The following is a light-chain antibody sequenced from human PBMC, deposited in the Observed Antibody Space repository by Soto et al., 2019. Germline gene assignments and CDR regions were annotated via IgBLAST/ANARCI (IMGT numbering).Light chain of an antibody. CDR3: QKYNSYSRT. J-gene: IGKJ1*01. Sequence: DIQMTQSPSTLSASVGDRVTITCRASQSISNWMAWYQQKPGKAPKLLIYDASSLEGGVPSRFSGSGSGTEFTLTISSLQPDDFATYYCQKYNSYSRTFGQGTKVEIK. CDR2: DAS. V-gene: IGKV1-5*01. CDR1: QSISNW.